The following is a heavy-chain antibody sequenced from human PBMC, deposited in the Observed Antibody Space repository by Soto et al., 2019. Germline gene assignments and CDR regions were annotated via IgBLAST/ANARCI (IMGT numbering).Heavy chain of an antibody. D-gene: IGHD1-26*01. Sequence: ASVKVSCKASGGTFSSYAISWVRQAPGQGLEWMGGIIPIFGTANYAQKFQGRVTITADESTSTAYMELSSLRSEDTAVYYCASRKVGTKAKAYYFDYWGQGTLVTVSS. V-gene: IGHV1-69*13. J-gene: IGHJ4*02. CDR2: IIPIFGTA. CDR3: ASRKVGTKAKAYYFDY. CDR1: GGTFSSYA.